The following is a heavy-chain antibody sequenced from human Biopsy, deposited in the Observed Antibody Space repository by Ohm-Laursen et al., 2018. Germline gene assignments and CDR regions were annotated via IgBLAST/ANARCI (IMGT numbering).Heavy chain of an antibody. Sequence: ASSVKVSCKGSGYAVNDYFLHWLRQAPGQGPEWMGWISPNGGGTNYAQKFQGRVTMTTDTSTSTVYLELRRLISDDTAVYYCARDIMNRIAGLVARSDVFDVWGQGTLVTVSS. CDR1: GYAVNDYF. CDR3: ARDIMNRIAGLVARSDVFDV. D-gene: IGHD3-16*01. CDR2: ISPNGGGT. J-gene: IGHJ3*01. V-gene: IGHV1-2*02.